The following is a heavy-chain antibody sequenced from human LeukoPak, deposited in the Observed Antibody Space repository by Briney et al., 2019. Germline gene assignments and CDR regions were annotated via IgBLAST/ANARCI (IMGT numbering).Heavy chain of an antibody. CDR1: GFTFSSYD. J-gene: IGHJ4*02. CDR2: ITYSSGYT. CDR3: ARAAAGFDY. Sequence: GGSLRLSCAASGFTFSSYDMSWVRQAPGKGLEWVSGITYSSGYTYYADSVKGRFTISRDNAKNTLYLQMNSLSAEDTAVYYCARAAAGFDYWGQGTLVTVSS. D-gene: IGHD6-25*01. V-gene: IGHV3-21*01.